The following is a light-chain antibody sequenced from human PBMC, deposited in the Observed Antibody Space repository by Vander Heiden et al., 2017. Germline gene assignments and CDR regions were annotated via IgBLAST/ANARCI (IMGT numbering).Light chain of an antibody. V-gene: IGKV1-6*01. J-gene: IGKJ1*01. CDR2: VVS. CDR3: LQDHVFPWT. Sequence: AIQMTQSPSSLSASVGDRVTITCRASPDIGNDLSWYQQKPGKAPKVLISVVSSLQGGVPSRFSGSGFGTDFTLTITSLQPEDFATYYCLQDHVFPWTLGQGTKLEVK. CDR1: PDIGND.